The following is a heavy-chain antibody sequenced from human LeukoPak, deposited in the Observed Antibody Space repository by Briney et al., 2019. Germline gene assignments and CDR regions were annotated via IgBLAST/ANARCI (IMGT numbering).Heavy chain of an antibody. J-gene: IGHJ6*03. D-gene: IGHD2-2*03. Sequence: GSLRLSCAASGFTFSSYSMNWVRQAPGKGLEWIGEINHSGSTNYNPSLKSRVTISVDTSKNQFSLKLSSVTAADTAVYYCARADGYCSSTSCRHYYYYMDVWGKGTTVTVSS. V-gene: IGHV4-34*01. CDR3: ARADGYCSSTSCRHYYYYMDV. CDR2: INHSGST. CDR1: GFTFSSYS.